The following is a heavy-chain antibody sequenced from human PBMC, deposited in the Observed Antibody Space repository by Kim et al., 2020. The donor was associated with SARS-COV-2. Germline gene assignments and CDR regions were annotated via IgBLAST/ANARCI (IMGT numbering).Heavy chain of an antibody. Sequence: SVKVSCKASGGTFSSYAISWVRQAPGQGLEWMGGIIPIFGTANYAQKFQGRVTITADESTSTAYMELSSLRSEDTAVYYCARATLEGYRYSSGGYYYYGMDVWGQGTTVTVSS. CDR2: IIPIFGTA. J-gene: IGHJ6*02. V-gene: IGHV1-69*13. D-gene: IGHD6-19*01. CDR3: ARATLEGYRYSSGGYYYYGMDV. CDR1: GGTFSSYA.